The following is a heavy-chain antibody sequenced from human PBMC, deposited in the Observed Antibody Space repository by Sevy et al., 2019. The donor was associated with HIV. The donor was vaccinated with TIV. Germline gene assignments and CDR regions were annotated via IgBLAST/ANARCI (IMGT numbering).Heavy chain of an antibody. Sequence: ETLSLTCTVSGFSISSDYYWGWIRQPPGKGLEWIGGIYDGGSTYYNPSLKSRVTISIDTSKNQFSLKLSSVTAADTAVYYCARDYYGSGSYYEFVYWGQGTLVTVSS. V-gene: IGHV4-38-2*02. D-gene: IGHD3-10*01. CDR3: ARDYYGSGSYYEFVY. CDR2: IYDGGST. CDR1: GFSISSDYY. J-gene: IGHJ4*02.